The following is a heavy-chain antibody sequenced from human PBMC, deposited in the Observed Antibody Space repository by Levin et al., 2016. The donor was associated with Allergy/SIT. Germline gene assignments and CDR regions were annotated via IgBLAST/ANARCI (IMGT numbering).Heavy chain of an antibody. CDR3: AKDGYCSGGSCHLDDGATYYYGLDV. CDR2: ISYDGSSK. J-gene: IGHJ6*02. V-gene: IGHV3-30*18. D-gene: IGHD2-15*01. Sequence: GGSLRLSCAASGLTFSNYAMHWVRQAPGKGLEWVAVISYDGSSKYSADSVKGRFTISRDNSKNTLFLQMNSLRADDTAVYYCAKDGYCSGGSCHLDDGATYYYGLDVWGQGTTVTVSS. CDR1: GLTFSNYA.